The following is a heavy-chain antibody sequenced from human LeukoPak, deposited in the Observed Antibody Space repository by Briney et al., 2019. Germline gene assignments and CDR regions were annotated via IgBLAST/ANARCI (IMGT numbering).Heavy chain of an antibody. D-gene: IGHD3-22*01. V-gene: IGHV1-24*01. Sequence: GASVNVSCKVSGYTLSELSMHWVRQTPGKGLEWMGGFDPEDGETIYAEKFQGRVTMTEDTSSETFYMELRSLRSDGTAVYYCARAQYYYDSSGLPGNNWFDPWGQGTLVTVSS. CDR2: FDPEDGET. J-gene: IGHJ5*02. CDR3: ARAQYYYDSSGLPGNNWFDP. CDR1: GYTLSELS.